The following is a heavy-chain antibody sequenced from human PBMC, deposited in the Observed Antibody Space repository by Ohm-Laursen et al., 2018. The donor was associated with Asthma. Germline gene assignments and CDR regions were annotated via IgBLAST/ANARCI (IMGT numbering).Heavy chain of an antibody. CDR3: ARGSSEGLQ. V-gene: IGHV3-74*01. Sequence: SLRPSCSASGFTFSDYFMHWVRQGPGEGLVWISHIFPDGRHTNYADSVRGRFTISRDGAKNTLYLHMTGLRADDTAVYYCARGSSEGLQWGQGTLVTVSS. J-gene: IGHJ4*02. CDR1: GFTFSDYF. D-gene: IGHD6-19*01. CDR2: IFPDGRHT.